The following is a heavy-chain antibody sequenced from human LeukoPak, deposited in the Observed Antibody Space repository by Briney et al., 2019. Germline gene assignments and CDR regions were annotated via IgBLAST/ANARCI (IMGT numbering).Heavy chain of an antibody. CDR1: GYTFTSYD. D-gene: IGHD6-13*01. V-gene: IGHV1-8*03. CDR3: ARSSLAAAGASWFDP. CDR2: IIPILGIA. Sequence: GASVKVSCKASGYTFTSYDINWVRQATGQGLEWMGRIIPILGIANYAQKFQGRVTITRNTSISTAYMELSSLRSEDTAVYYCARSSLAAAGASWFDPWAREPWSPSPQ. J-gene: IGHJ5*02.